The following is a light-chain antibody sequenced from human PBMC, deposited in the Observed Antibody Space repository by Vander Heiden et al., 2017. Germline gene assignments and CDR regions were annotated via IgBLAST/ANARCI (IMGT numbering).Light chain of an antibody. CDR2: KNT. V-gene: IGLV1-47*01. J-gene: IGLJ2*01. Sequence: QSVLTQPPSMSGTPGQSLTISCSGSSSNIGSSSVSWYQQFPGTAPKLTITKNTRRASGVPDRVSGSKSGTSASLAISGLRSEDEAEYFCAAWDDSLTVLFGGGTKVTVL. CDR3: AAWDDSLTVL. CDR1: SSNIGSSS.